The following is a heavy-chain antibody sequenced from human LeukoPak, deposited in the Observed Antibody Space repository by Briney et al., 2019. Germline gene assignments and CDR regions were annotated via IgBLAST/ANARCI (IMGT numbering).Heavy chain of an antibody. CDR2: IDPSDSYT. CDR3: ARALDTSMANDAFDI. Sequence: EESLRISCKGSGYSFPSYWITWVRQMPGKGLEWMGRIDPSDSYTYYSPSFQGHVTISADKSISTAYLQWSSLKASDTAMYYCARALDTSMANDAFDIWGQGTMVTVSS. V-gene: IGHV5-10-1*01. CDR1: GYSFPSYW. D-gene: IGHD5-18*01. J-gene: IGHJ3*02.